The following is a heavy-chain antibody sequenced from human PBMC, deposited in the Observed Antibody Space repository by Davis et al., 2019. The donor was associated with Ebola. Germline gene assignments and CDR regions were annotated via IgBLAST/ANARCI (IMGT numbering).Heavy chain of an antibody. V-gene: IGHV4-59*11. Sequence: PSETLSLTCLVSGGSISSPFWTWIRQSPGKGLEWIGYIHSSGNTNYNPSFKSRVTVSLDASKSQSSLKLSSVTAADTAVYYCARGVYGAFFDSWGQGALVTVSS. D-gene: IGHD4-17*01. CDR3: ARGVYGAFFDS. CDR1: GGSISSPF. CDR2: IHSSGNT. J-gene: IGHJ4*02.